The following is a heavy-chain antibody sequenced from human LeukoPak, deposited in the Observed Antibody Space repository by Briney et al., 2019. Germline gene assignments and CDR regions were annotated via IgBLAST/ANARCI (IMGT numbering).Heavy chain of an antibody. CDR3: AKAQYCSSTSCDFFDY. D-gene: IGHD2-2*01. CDR1: GFTFSSYG. Sequence: GGSLRLSCAVSGFTFSSYGMSWVRQAPGKGLEWVSAISGSGGSTYYADSVKGRFTISRDNSKNTLYLQMNSLRAEDTAVYYCAKAQYCSSTSCDFFDYWGQGTLVTVSS. J-gene: IGHJ4*02. CDR2: ISGSGGST. V-gene: IGHV3-23*01.